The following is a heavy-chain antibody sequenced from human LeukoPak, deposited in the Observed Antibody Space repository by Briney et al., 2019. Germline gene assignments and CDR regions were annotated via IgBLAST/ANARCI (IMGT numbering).Heavy chain of an antibody. CDR2: IYYSGST. D-gene: IGHD2-15*01. J-gene: IGHJ5*02. Sequence: DPSETLSLTCTVSGGSISSYYWSWIRQPPGKGLEWIGYIYYSGSTYYNPSLKSRVTISVDTSKNQFSLKLSSVTAADTAVYYCALGGYCSGGSCYRNWFDPWGQGTLVTVSS. CDR3: ALGGYCSGGSCYRNWFDP. V-gene: IGHV4-59*04. CDR1: GGSISSYY.